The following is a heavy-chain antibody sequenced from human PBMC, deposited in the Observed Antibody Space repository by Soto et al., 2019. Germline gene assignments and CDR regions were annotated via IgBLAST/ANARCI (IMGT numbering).Heavy chain of an antibody. CDR2: MNPTSGNT. D-gene: IGHD3-10*01. Sequence: QVQLVQSGAEVKKPGASVKVSCKASGYTFTSYDINWVRQATGQGLEWMGWMNPTSGNTGYAQKFQGRVTMTRNTSISTAYMGLSRLRSEDTAVYYCARGRYYGSGSYNWFDPWGQGTLVTVSS. CDR1: GYTFTSYD. V-gene: IGHV1-8*01. CDR3: ARGRYYGSGSYNWFDP. J-gene: IGHJ5*02.